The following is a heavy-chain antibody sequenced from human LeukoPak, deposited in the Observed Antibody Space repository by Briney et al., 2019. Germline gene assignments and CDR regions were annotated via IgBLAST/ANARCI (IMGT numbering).Heavy chain of an antibody. V-gene: IGHV3-74*01. D-gene: IGHD4-23*01. CDR3: ASNYGGDSNY. Sequence: PGGSLRLSCAVSGFTFSNSWMHWVRQAPGKGLVWVSRINADGRITTYADSVKGRFTVSRDNAKNTLYLQMNSLRAEDTAVYYCASNYGGDSNYWGQGTLVTVSS. J-gene: IGHJ4*02. CDR1: GFTFSNSW. CDR2: INADGRIT.